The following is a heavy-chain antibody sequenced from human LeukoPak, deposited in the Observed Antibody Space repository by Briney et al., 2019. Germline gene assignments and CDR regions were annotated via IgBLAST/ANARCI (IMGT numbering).Heavy chain of an antibody. Sequence: GGSLRLSCAASGFTFSSHWMHWVRQAPGKGLVWVSRINSDGSSISYADSVKGRFTISRDNAKNSLYLQMNSLRAEDTAVYYCAREVPTSTGENWFDPWGQGTLVTVSS. J-gene: IGHJ5*02. CDR2: INSDGSSI. D-gene: IGHD1-14*01. CDR3: AREVPTSTGENWFDP. V-gene: IGHV3-74*01. CDR1: GFTFSSHW.